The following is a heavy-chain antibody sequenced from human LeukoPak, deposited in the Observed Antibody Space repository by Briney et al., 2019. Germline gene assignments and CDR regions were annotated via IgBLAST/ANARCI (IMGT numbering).Heavy chain of an antibody. Sequence: SETLSLTCAVYGGSFSGYYWSWIRQPPGKGLEWIGEINHSGSTNYNPSLKSRVTISVDTSKNQFSLKLSSVTAADTAVYYCAREGDSSVYYDYWGQGTLVTVSS. CDR2: INHSGST. CDR1: GGSFSGYY. CDR3: AREGDSSVYYDY. J-gene: IGHJ4*02. V-gene: IGHV4-34*01. D-gene: IGHD3-22*01.